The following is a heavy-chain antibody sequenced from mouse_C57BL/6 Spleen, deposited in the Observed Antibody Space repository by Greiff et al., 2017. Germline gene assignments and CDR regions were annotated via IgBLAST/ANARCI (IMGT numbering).Heavy chain of an antibody. J-gene: IGHJ3*01. V-gene: IGHV1-26*01. CDR2: INPNNGGT. CDR3: ARTHYGSREFAY. D-gene: IGHD1-1*01. CDR1: GYTFTDYY. Sequence: EVKLQQSGPELVKPGASVKISCKASGYTFTDYYMNWVKQSHGKSLEWIGDINPNNGGTSYNQKFKGKATLTVDKSSSTAYMEHRSLTSEDSAVYYCARTHYGSREFAYWGQGTLVTVSA.